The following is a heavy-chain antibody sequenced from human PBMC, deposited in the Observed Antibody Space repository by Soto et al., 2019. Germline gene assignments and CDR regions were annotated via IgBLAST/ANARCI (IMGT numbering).Heavy chain of an antibody. Sequence: GGSLRLSCASSGFTFSSYAMSWVRQAPGQGLEWVAAISGSGGITYYADSVKGRFTIARDNSKNTLYLHMNSLIAEDTAVYYCAKTEDIVVVPAALLDYWGQGTLVTVSS. J-gene: IGHJ4*02. CDR1: GFTFSSYA. CDR2: ISGSGGIT. D-gene: IGHD2-2*02. V-gene: IGHV3-23*01. CDR3: AKTEDIVVVPAALLDY.